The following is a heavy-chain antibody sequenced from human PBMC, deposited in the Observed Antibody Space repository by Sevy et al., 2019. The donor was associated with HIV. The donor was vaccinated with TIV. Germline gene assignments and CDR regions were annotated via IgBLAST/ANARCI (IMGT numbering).Heavy chain of an antibody. CDR3: AKDRRAAAGSFFDY. Sequence: GGSLRLSCAASGFIFSSYAMSWVHQAPGKGLEWVSAISGSGGSTYYADSVKGRFTISRDNSKNTLYLQMNSLRAEDTAVYYCAKDRRAAAGSFFDYWGQGTLVTVSS. V-gene: IGHV3-23*01. J-gene: IGHJ4*02. CDR2: ISGSGGST. D-gene: IGHD6-13*01. CDR1: GFIFSSYA.